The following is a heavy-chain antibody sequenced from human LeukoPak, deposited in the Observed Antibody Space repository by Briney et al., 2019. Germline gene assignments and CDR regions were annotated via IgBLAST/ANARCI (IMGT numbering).Heavy chain of an antibody. CDR3: ASWARQQHNFQH. D-gene: IGHD6-13*01. V-gene: IGHV4-39*07. CDR1: GGSISSSSYY. Sequence: SETLSLTCTVSGGSISSSSYYWGWIRQPPGKGLEWIGSIYYSGSTYYNPSLKSRVTISVDTSKNQFSLKLSSVTATDTAMYYCASWARQQHNFQHWGQGTLVTVSS. CDR2: IYYSGST. J-gene: IGHJ1*01.